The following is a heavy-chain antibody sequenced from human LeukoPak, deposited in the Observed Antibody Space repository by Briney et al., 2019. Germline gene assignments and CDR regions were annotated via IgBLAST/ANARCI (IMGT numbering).Heavy chain of an antibody. V-gene: IGHV4-34*01. Sequence: SSETLSLTCAVYGGSFRGYYWSWIRQPPGKGLEWIGEINHSGSTNYNPSLKSRVTISVDTSKNQFSLKLSSVTATDTAVYYCARGLGSAVSPQGWYFDLWGRGTLVTVSS. CDR1: GGSFRGYY. D-gene: IGHD2-15*01. CDR2: INHSGST. J-gene: IGHJ2*01. CDR3: ARGLGSAVSPQGWYFDL.